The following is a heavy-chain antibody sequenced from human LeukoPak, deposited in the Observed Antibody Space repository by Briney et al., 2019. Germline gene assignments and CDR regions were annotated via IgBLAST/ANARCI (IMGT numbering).Heavy chain of an antibody. CDR3: ARERGYSGYDYFIDSPSDY. CDR2: IWYDGSNK. Sequence: GGSLRLSCAASGFTFSSYGMHWVRQAPGKGLEWVAVIWYDGSNKYYADSVKGRFTISRDNSKNTLYLQMNSLRAEGTAVYYCARERGYSGYDYFIDSPSDYWGQGTLVTVSS. CDR1: GFTFSSYG. V-gene: IGHV3-33*01. J-gene: IGHJ4*02. D-gene: IGHD5-12*01.